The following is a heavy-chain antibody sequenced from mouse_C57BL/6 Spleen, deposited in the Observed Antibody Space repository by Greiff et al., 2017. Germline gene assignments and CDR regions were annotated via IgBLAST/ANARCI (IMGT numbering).Heavy chain of an antibody. CDR3: ARDGKEYAMDY. CDR2: ISSGSSTI. V-gene: IGHV5-17*01. J-gene: IGHJ4*01. CDR1: GFTFSDYG. D-gene: IGHD1-1*01. Sequence: EVHLVESGGGLVKPGGSLKLSCAASGFTFSDYGMHWVRQAPEQGLEWVAYISSGSSTIYYADTVKGRFTISRDNAKNTLFLQMPSLRTEDTAMYYCARDGKEYAMDYWGQGTSVTVSS.